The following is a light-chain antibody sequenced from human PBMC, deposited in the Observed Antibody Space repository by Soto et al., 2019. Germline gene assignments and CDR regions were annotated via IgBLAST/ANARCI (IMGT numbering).Light chain of an antibody. Sequence: DTQMTQSPSTLSASVGDRVTITCRASQSISNWLAWYQQKPGKAPKLLIYKASSLESGVPSRFSGSGSGTDFTLTISSLQPDDFATYYCQQYNSYSRTFGQGTKLEIK. CDR1: QSISNW. CDR3: QQYNSYSRT. CDR2: KAS. V-gene: IGKV1-5*03. J-gene: IGKJ2*02.